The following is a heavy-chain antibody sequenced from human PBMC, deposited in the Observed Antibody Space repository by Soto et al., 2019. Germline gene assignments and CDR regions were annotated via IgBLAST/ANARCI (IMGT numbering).Heavy chain of an antibody. CDR3: AHTVYDFWSGYLFAY. Sequence: QITLKESGPTLVKPTQTLTLTCTFSGFSLSTSGVGVGWIRQPPGKALEWLALIYWDDDKRYSPSLKSRLTITKDTSKNQVVLTMTNMDPVDTATYYCAHTVYDFWSGYLFAYWGQGTLVTVSS. V-gene: IGHV2-5*02. J-gene: IGHJ4*02. D-gene: IGHD3-3*01. CDR2: IYWDDDK. CDR1: GFSLSTSGVG.